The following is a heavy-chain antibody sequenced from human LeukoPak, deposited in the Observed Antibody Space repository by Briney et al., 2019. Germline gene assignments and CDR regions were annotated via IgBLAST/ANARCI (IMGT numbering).Heavy chain of an antibody. V-gene: IGHV1-69*04. CDR3: ARGTVTRAFGI. J-gene: IGHJ3*02. CDR1: GGTFSSYA. Sequence: GASVKVSCKASGGTFSSYAISWVRQAPGQGLEWMGRIIPILGIANYAQKFQGRVTITADKSTSTAYMELSSLRSEDTAVYYCARGTVTRAFGIWGQGTMVTVSS. D-gene: IGHD4-23*01. CDR2: IIPILGIA.